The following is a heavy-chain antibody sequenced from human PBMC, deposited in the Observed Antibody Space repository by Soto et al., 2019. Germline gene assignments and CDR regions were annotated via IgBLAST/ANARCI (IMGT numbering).Heavy chain of an antibody. CDR2: IIPIFGTA. CDR3: ARDPRYCSSTSCSNYYYYGRDF. Sequence: QVQLVQSGAEVKKPGSSVKVSCKASGGTFSSYAISWVRQATGQGLEWMGGIIPIFGTANYAQKFPGRVTITADESTSTSYMELSSLRAEDTAVYYCARDPRYCSSTSCSNYYYYGRDFWGQGTTVTVSS. CDR1: GGTFSSYA. V-gene: IGHV1-69*01. D-gene: IGHD2-2*01. J-gene: IGHJ6*02.